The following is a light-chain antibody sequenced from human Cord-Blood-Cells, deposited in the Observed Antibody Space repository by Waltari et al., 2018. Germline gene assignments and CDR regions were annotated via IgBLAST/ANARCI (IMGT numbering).Light chain of an antibody. CDR3: SSYTSSSTWV. CDR1: SSDVGGYNY. Sequence: QSALTQPASMSGSPGQSITISCPGTSSDVGGYNYVSWYQQHPGKAPKLLIYDVSKRPSGVSNRFSGSKSGNTASLTISGLQAEDGADYYCSSYTSSSTWVFGGGTKLTVL. V-gene: IGLV2-14*01. J-gene: IGLJ3*02. CDR2: DVS.